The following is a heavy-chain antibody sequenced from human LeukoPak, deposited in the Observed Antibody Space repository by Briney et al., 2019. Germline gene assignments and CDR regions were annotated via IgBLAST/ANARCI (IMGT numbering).Heavy chain of an antibody. J-gene: IGHJ6*03. D-gene: IGHD6-6*01. V-gene: IGHV1-18*01. CDR2: ISAYNGNT. CDR3: ARRVIAARPPYYYYYMDV. CDR1: GYTFTSYG. Sequence: ASVKVSCKASGYTFTSYGISWVRQAPGQGLEWMGWISAYNGNTNYAQKLLGRVTMTTDTSTSTAYMELRSLRSDDTAVYYCARRVIAARPPYYYYYMDVWGKGTTVTVSS.